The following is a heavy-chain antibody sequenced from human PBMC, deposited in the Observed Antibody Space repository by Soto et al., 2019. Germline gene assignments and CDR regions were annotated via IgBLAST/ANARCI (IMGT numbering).Heavy chain of an antibody. CDR1: GFAFNTYG. V-gene: IGHV3-33*03. D-gene: IGHD6-19*01. Sequence: GGSLRLSCVAYGFAFNTYGMHWVRQAPGRGLEWVALISYDASSTFYADSVRGRFTISRDNSKNTLYLQMTSLSREDTALYYCAKDRIPVAGYYYFDSWGQGALVTVSS. J-gene: IGHJ4*02. CDR3: AKDRIPVAGYYYFDS. CDR2: ISYDASST.